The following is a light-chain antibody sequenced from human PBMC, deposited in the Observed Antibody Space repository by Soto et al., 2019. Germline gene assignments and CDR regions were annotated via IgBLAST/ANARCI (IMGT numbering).Light chain of an antibody. CDR1: RSNIGAGYD. V-gene: IGLV1-40*01. CDR2: GNT. J-gene: IGLJ3*02. CDR3: QSYDTSLSGLWV. Sequence: QSVLTQPPSVSGAPGQRVTISCTGSRSNIGAGYDVHWYQQLPGTAPKLLIYGNTDRPSGVPDRFSGSKSGTSASLAITGLQAEDEADYYCQSYDTSLSGLWVFGGGTKLTVL.